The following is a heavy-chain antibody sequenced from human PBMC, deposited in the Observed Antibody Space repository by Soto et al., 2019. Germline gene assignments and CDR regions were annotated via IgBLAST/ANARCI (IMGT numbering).Heavy chain of an antibody. D-gene: IGHD2-8*01. CDR2: IYYDGSNR. CDR3: ARAFCTNGVCYYCFDY. Sequence: GGSLRLSCAASGFTFGTYAMHWVRQAPGKGLEWVAVIYYDGSNRYYGDAVKGRFTISRDNSKSTLYLQMSSLRAEDTAVYYCARAFCTNGVCYYCFDYWGHGTLVTVSS. V-gene: IGHV3-33*01. CDR1: GFTFGTYA. J-gene: IGHJ4*01.